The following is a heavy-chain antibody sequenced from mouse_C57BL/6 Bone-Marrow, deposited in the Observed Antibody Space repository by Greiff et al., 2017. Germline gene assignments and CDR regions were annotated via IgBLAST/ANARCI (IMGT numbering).Heavy chain of an antibody. CDR1: GYTFTSYT. J-gene: IGHJ2*01. CDR2: SNPSSGYT. Sequence: VQLQQSGAELARPGASVKMSCKASGYTFTSYTMHWVKQRTGQGLEWIGYSNPSSGYTKYNQKFKDKATLTADKSSSTAYMQLRSLTYEDTAVXYCARCWTSFDYGGQGTTLTVSS. D-gene: IGHD6-1*01. CDR3: ARCWTSFDY. V-gene: IGHV1-4*01.